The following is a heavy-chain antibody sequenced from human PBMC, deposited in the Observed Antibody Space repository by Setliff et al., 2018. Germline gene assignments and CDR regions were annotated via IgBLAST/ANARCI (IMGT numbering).Heavy chain of an antibody. D-gene: IGHD2-2*01. Sequence: ASVKVSCKVSGYTLTELSMHWVRQAPGKGLEWMGWISAYNGNTNYAQRFQGRVTMTTDTSTSTAYMELRSLRSDDTAVYYCARDRGYCSSTACWTDDAFDIWGQGTMVTVSS. V-gene: IGHV1-18*01. CDR3: ARDRGYCSSTACWTDDAFDI. J-gene: IGHJ3*02. CDR1: GYTLTELS. CDR2: ISAYNGNT.